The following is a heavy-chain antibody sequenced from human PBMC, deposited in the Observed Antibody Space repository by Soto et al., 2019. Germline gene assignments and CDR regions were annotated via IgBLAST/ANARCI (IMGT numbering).Heavy chain of an antibody. CDR2: IIPVLGIP. CDR1: GGTFNNNA. CDR3: ARGAAAAGTGWFDP. V-gene: IGHV1-69*10. Sequence: GASVKVSCKASGGTFNNNAINWVRQAPGQGLEYMGGIIPVLGIPDYAQKFQGRVTITADQSTSTAYLKLNSLKSEDTAVYYCARGAAAAGTGWFDPWGPGTLVTVSS. J-gene: IGHJ5*02. D-gene: IGHD6-13*01.